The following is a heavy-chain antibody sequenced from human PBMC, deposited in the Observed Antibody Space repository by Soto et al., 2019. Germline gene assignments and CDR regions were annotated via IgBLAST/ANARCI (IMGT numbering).Heavy chain of an antibody. CDR1: GYSFTSYW. CDR2: IDPSDSYT. J-gene: IGHJ5*02. Sequence: PGESLKISCKGSGYSFTSYWISWVRQMPGKGLEWMGRIDPSDSYTNYSPSFQGHVTISADKSISTAYLQWRSLKASDTAMYYCARLPPTGGTIPLTNWFDPWGQGTLVTAPQ. D-gene: IGHD2-8*02. V-gene: IGHV5-10-1*01. CDR3: ARLPPTGGTIPLTNWFDP.